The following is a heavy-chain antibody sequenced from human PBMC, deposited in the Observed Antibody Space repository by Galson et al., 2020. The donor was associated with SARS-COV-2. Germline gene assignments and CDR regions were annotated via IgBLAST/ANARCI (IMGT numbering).Heavy chain of an antibody. D-gene: IGHD1-20*01. CDR2: IGTAGDT. V-gene: IGHV3-13*01. CDR3: ARATASYNWNKVKRGYYYYMDV. Sequence: GGSLRLSCAASGFTFSSYDMHWVRQATGKGLEWVSAIGTAGDTYYPGSVKGRFTISRENAKNSLYLQMNSLRAGDTAVYYCARATASYNWNKVKRGYYYYMDVWGKGTTVSVSS. CDR1: GFTFSSYD. J-gene: IGHJ6*03.